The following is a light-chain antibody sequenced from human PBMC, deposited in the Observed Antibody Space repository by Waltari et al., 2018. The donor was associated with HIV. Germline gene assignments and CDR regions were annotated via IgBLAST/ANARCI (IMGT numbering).Light chain of an antibody. V-gene: IGKV3-20*01. CDR3: QHYGSSPRYT. CDR2: GAS. CDR1: HNITSNS. J-gene: IGKJ2*01. Sequence: EVDFTPTPDTLSLSPGERATLSCRARHNITSNSLAWYQQRLGQAPRLLIYGASSRATCIPERCAGRGSGTDFTLTISRLEPEDFAMYYCQHYGSSPRYTFGQGTNLEIK.